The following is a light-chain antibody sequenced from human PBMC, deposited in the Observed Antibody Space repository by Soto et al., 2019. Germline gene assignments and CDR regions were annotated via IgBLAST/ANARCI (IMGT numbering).Light chain of an antibody. CDR1: QSVSSSF. CDR2: GAS. J-gene: IGKJ1*01. CDR3: QQYGSSPPWT. V-gene: IGKV3-20*01. Sequence: EIVLTQSPGTLSLSPGERATLSCRASQSVSSSFLAWCQQKPGQAPRLLIYGASSRATGIPDRFSGSGSGTVFTLTISRLEPEDFAVYYCQQYGSSPPWTFGQGTKVEI.